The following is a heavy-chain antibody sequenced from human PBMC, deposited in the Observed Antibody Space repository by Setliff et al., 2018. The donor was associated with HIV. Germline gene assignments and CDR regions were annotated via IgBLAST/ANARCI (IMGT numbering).Heavy chain of an antibody. D-gene: IGHD3-3*01. CDR1: GGSVSSSGYY. V-gene: IGHV4-61*09. J-gene: IGHJ4*02. CDR2: IYTSGST. CDR3: ARLAYNFWSGRPPFDN. Sequence: TLSLTCPVPGGSVSSSGYYWSWIRQSAEKGLEWIGHIYTSGSTNYNPSLKSRVTISLDTPNQQFSWKLTSVTAADTAKYYCARLAYNFWSGRPPFDNWGQGALVTVSS.